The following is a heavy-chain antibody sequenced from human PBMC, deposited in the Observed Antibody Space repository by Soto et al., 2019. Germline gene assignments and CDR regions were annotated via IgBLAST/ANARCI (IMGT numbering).Heavy chain of an antibody. CDR2: IYYSGST. CDR1: GGSISSSSYY. D-gene: IGHD3-10*01. J-gene: IGHJ6*03. Sequence: SETLSLTCTVSGGSISSSSYYWGWIRQPPGKGLEWIGSIYYSGSTYYNPSLKSRVTISVDTSKNQFSLKLSSVTAADTAVYYCARRNTMVQGVIHHYYYYYMDVWGKGTTVTVSS. CDR3: ARRNTMVQGVIHHYYYYYMDV. V-gene: IGHV4-39*01.